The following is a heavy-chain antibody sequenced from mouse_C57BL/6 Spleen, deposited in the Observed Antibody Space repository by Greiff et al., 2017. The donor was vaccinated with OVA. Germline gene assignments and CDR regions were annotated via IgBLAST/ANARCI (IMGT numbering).Heavy chain of an antibody. CDR1: GYTFTSYW. D-gene: IGHD2-5*01. CDR3: ARGQYYSNYGYAMDY. Sequence: QVQLQQPGAELVKPGASVKLSCKASGYTFTSYWMHWVKQRPGQGLEWIGMIHPNSGSTNYNEKFKSKATLTVDKSSSTAYMQLSSLTSEDSAVYDCARGQYYSNYGYAMDYWGQGTSVTVSS. J-gene: IGHJ4*01. V-gene: IGHV1-64*01. CDR2: IHPNSGST.